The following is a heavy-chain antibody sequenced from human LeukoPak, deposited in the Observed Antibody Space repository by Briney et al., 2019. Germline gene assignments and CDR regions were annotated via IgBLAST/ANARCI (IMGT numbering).Heavy chain of an antibody. CDR3: ARGTRTTATTYGMDV. V-gene: IGHV3-72*01. J-gene: IGHJ6*02. Sequence: GGSLRLSCAASGFTFINYAMNWVRQAPGKGLEWVGRIRNEANSYTTEYAASVRGRFTISREDSKNSVYLQMNSLKTEDTAVYYCARGTRTTATTYGMDVWGQGTTVTVSS. CDR2: IRNEANSYTT. CDR1: GFTFINYA. D-gene: IGHD1-1*01.